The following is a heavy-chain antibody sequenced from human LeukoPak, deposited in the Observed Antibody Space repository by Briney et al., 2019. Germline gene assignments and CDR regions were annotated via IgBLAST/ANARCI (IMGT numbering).Heavy chain of an antibody. CDR3: ARGKTSDDIIEDAFDI. V-gene: IGHV3-30-3*01. D-gene: IGHD3-9*01. CDR1: GFTFSSYA. Sequence: GRSLRLSCAASGFTFSSYAMHWVRQAPGKGLEWVAVISYDGSNKYYADSVKGRFTISRDNSKNTLYLQMNSLRAEDTAVYYCARGKTSDDIIEDAFDIWGQGTMVAVSS. J-gene: IGHJ3*02. CDR2: ISYDGSNK.